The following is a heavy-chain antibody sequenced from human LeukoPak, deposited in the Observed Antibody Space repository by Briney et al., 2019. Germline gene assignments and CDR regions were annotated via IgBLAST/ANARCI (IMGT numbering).Heavy chain of an antibody. J-gene: IGHJ4*02. CDR1: GFTFSTYG. Sequence: GGSLRLSCAASGFTFSTYGMTWVRQAPGKGLEWVSSISSSSSYIYYADSVKGRFTISRDNAKNSLYLQMNSLRAEDTAVYYCAKGGLTTPLHYWGQGTLVTVSS. CDR2: ISSSSSYI. D-gene: IGHD1-14*01. CDR3: AKGGLTTPLHY. V-gene: IGHV3-21*01.